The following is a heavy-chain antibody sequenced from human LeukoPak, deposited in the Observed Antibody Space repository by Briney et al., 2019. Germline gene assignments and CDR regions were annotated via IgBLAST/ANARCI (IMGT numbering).Heavy chain of an antibody. CDR3: ARTARGYGYGDYYFDY. J-gene: IGHJ4*02. Sequence: PSETLSLTCTVSGGSISSYYWSWIRQPPGKGLEWIGYIYYSGSTNYDPSLKSRVTISVVTSKNQFSLKLSSVTAADTAVYYCARTARGYGYGDYYFDYWGQGTLVTVSS. CDR2: IYYSGST. V-gene: IGHV4-59*08. CDR1: GGSISSYY. D-gene: IGHD5-18*01.